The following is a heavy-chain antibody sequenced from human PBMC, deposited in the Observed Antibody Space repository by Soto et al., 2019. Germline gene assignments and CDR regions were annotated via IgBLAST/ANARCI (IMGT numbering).Heavy chain of an antibody. CDR3: ARVEQTYYYDSSGYYYVY. J-gene: IGHJ4*02. CDR2: ISAYNGNT. CDR1: GYTFTIYG. Sequence: ASVKVSCKASGYTFTIYGISGVLQSPLQWLEWMGWISAYNGNTNYAQKLQGRVTMTTDTSTSTAYMELRSLRSDDTAVYYCARVEQTYYYDSSGYYYVYWGQGTLVTVSS. D-gene: IGHD3-22*01. V-gene: IGHV1-18*01.